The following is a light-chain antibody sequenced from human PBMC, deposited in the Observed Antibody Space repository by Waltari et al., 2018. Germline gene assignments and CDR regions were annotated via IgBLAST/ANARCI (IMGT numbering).Light chain of an antibody. J-gene: IGKJ3*01. Sequence: EIVLTQSPATLSLSPGERATLSCRASQSINCYLAWYQQKPGQAPRLLIYDTSNRATGIPARFSGTGSGTDFTLSISSLEPEDFAVYFCQHRSNWPPLFAFGPGTKVDMK. CDR1: QSINCY. CDR3: QHRSNWPPLFA. V-gene: IGKV3-11*01. CDR2: DTS.